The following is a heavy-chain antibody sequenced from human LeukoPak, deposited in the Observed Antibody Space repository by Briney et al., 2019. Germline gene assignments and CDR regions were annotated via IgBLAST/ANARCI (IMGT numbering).Heavy chain of an antibody. CDR1: GFTFSSYA. Sequence: GRSLRLSCAASGFTFSSYAMHWVRQAPGKGLEWVAVISYDGSNKYYADSVKGRFTISRDNSEDTAVYYCARDSYDFWSGYYDYWGQGTLATVSS. D-gene: IGHD3-3*01. CDR2: ISYDGSNK. V-gene: IGHV3-30-3*01. CDR3: Y. J-gene: IGHJ4*02.